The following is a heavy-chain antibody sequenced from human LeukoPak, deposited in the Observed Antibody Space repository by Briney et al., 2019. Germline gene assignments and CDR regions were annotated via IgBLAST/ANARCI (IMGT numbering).Heavy chain of an antibody. V-gene: IGHV3-11*01. D-gene: IGHD3-22*01. J-gene: IGHJ4*02. CDR3: ARDVDQYYYDSSGSPDY. CDR2: ISSSGSTI. CDR1: GGSFSGYY. Sequence: GTLSLTCAVYGGSFSGYYWSWIRQPPGKGLEWVSYISSSGSTIYYADSVKGRFTISRDNAKSSLYLQMNSLRAEDTAVYYCARDVDQYYYDSSGSPDYWGQGTLVTVSS.